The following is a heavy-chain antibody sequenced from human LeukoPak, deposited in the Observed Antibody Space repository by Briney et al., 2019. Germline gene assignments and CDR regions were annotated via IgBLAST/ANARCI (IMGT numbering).Heavy chain of an antibody. Sequence: ASVKVSCKVSGYTLTELSMHWVRQAPGKGLEWMGGFDPEDGETIYAQKFQGRVTMTEDTSTDTAYMELSSLRSEDTAVYYCATSHYYDSSGYLGANWFDPWGQGTLVTVSS. J-gene: IGHJ5*02. D-gene: IGHD3-22*01. V-gene: IGHV1-24*01. CDR3: ATSHYYDSSGYLGANWFDP. CDR1: GYTLTELS. CDR2: FDPEDGET.